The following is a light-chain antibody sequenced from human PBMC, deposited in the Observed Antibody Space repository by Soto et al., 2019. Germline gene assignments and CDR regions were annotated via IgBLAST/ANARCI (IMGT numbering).Light chain of an antibody. CDR1: SSDVGGYNY. J-gene: IGLJ2*01. Sequence: QSALTQPPSASGSPGQSVAISCTGTSSDVGGYNYVSWYQQHPGKAPKLMIYEVSKRPSGVPNRFSGSKSGNTASLTVSGLQTEDEAVSYCYAYAGSNNWGVFGGGTKLTVL. CDR2: EVS. V-gene: IGLV2-8*01. CDR3: YAYAGSNNWGV.